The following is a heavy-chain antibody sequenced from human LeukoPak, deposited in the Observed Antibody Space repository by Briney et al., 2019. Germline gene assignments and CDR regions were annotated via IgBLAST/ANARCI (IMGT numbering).Heavy chain of an antibody. CDR1: GYTFTGYY. CDR3: ARELGFEGYYYYMDV. CDR2: INPNSGGT. V-gene: IGHV1-2*02. J-gene: IGHJ6*03. Sequence: VASVKVSCKASGYTFTGYYMHWVRQAPGQGLEWMGWINPNSGGTNYAQKFQGRVTMTRDTSISTAYMELSRLRSDDTAVYYCARELGFEGYYYYMDVWGKGTTVTVSS. D-gene: IGHD7-27*01.